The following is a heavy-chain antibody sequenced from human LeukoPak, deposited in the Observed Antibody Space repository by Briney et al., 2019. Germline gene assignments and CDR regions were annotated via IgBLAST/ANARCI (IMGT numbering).Heavy chain of an antibody. CDR2: IYYSGST. V-gene: IGHV4-59*01. Sequence: PSETLSLTCTVSGGSISSYYWSWIRQPPGKGLEWIGYIYYSGSTNYNPSLKSRVTISVDTSKNQFSLKLSSVTAADTAVYYCARGKQWLPTDFDYWGQGTLVTVSS. CDR1: GGSISSYY. J-gene: IGHJ4*02. D-gene: IGHD5-12*01. CDR3: ARGKQWLPTDFDY.